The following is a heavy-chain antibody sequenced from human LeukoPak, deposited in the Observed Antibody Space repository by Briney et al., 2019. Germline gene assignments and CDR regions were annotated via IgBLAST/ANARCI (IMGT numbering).Heavy chain of an antibody. J-gene: IGHJ6*02. CDR1: GFTFSSYW. CDR2: INSDGRNT. V-gene: IGHV3-74*01. CDR3: ARSYGMDV. Sequence: GGSLRLSCAASGFTFSSYWMHWVRQAPGKGLVWVSHINSDGRNTNYADSVKGRFTISRDNAKNTLYLQMNSLRAEDTAVYYCARSYGMDVWGQGTTVTVSS.